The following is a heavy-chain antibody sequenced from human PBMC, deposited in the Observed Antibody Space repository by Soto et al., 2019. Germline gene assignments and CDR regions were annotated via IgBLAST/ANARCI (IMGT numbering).Heavy chain of an antibody. CDR3: ARLLMTTASNYYYGMDV. V-gene: IGHV4-39*01. CDR1: GGSISSSSYY. J-gene: IGHJ6*02. CDR2: IYYSGST. Sequence: SETLSLTCTVSGGSISSSSYYWGWIRQPPGKGLEWIGSIYYSGSTYYNPSLKSRVTISVDTSKNQFSLKLSSVTAADTAVYYCARLLMTTASNYYYGMDVWGQGTTVTVSS. D-gene: IGHD4-4*01.